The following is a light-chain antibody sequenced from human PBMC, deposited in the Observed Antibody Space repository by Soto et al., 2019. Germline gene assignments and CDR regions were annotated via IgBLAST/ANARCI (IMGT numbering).Light chain of an antibody. CDR2: GAS. Sequence: ENVLTQSPGTLSLSPGERATLSCRASQSFSSSYLAWYQQKPGQPPRLLMYGASNRATGIPDRFSGSGSGTDLTLTISRLEPEDFAVYYCQQYSGSPPLTFGGGTKVEIK. CDR1: QSFSSSY. J-gene: IGKJ4*01. CDR3: QQYSGSPPLT. V-gene: IGKV3-20*01.